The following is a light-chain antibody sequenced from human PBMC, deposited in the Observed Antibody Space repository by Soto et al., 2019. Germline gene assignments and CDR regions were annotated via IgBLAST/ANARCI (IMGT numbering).Light chain of an antibody. J-gene: IGKJ4*01. Sequence: EIVMTHSPATLSVSPGERATLSCWASQSISSNLSWYQHKAGQAPRLLIYGASTRATGIPARFSGSWSGTEFTLTINSLQSEDFAVYYCQQYDAWPLTFGGGTKVDIK. V-gene: IGKV3D-15*01. CDR1: QSISSN. CDR2: GAS. CDR3: QQYDAWPLT.